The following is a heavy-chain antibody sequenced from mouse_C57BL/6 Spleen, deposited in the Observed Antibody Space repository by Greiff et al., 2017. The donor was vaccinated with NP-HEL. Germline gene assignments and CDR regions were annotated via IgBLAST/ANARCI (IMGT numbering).Heavy chain of an antibody. J-gene: IGHJ4*01. CDR1: GFTFSSYA. V-gene: IGHV5-4*03. D-gene: IGHD2-4*01. CDR2: ISDGGSYT. CDR3: ARKDYDWDY. Sequence: EVKLVESGGGLVKPGGSLKLSCAASGFTFSSYAMSWVRQTPEKRLEWVATISDGGSYTYYPDNVKGRFTISRDNAKNNLYLQMSHLKSEDTAMYYCARKDYDWDYWGQGTSVTVSS.